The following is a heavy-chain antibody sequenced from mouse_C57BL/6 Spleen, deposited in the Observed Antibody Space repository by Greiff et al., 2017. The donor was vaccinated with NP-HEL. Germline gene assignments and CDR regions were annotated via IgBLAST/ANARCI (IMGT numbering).Heavy chain of an antibody. J-gene: IGHJ2*01. V-gene: IGHV1-59*01. CDR3: ARTLTTVVAGYYFDY. CDR2: IDPSDSYT. D-gene: IGHD1-1*01. Sequence: QVQLKQPGAELVRPGTSVKLSCKASGYTFTSYWMHWVKQRPGQGLEWIGVIDPSDSYTNYNQKFKGKATLTVDTSSSTAYMQLSSLTSEDSAVYYCARTLTTVVAGYYFDYWGQGTTLTVSS. CDR1: GYTFTSYW.